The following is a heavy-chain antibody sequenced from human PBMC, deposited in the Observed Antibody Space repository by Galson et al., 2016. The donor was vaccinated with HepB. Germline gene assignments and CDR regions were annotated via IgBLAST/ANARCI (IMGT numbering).Heavy chain of an antibody. CDR1: GYTFSNYG. CDR3: ARDSYDSSTHSQYYGMDV. J-gene: IGHJ6*02. V-gene: IGHV1-18*01. D-gene: IGHD3-22*01. Sequence: SVKVSCKASGYTFSNYGISWVRQAPGQGLEWMGWISAYNGNTKYAQKVQGRVTMTTDTSTNIAYMELRSLRSDDTAVYYCARDSYDSSTHSQYYGMDVWGQGTTVTVSS. CDR2: ISAYNGNT.